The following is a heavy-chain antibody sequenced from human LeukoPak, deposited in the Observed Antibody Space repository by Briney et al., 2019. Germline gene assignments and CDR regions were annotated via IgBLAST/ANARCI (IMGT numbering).Heavy chain of an antibody. CDR3: ARELANFFDY. Sequence: GPVKVSCKASGYTFTGYYMHWVRQAPGQGLEWMCRFNPNSGATNSAQKFQGRVFMTGDTSISTAYMELSSLRSDDTAVYYCARELANFFDYWGQGTLVTVSS. V-gene: IGHV1-2*06. CDR1: GYTFTGYY. D-gene: IGHD6-6*01. J-gene: IGHJ4*02. CDR2: FNPNSGAT.